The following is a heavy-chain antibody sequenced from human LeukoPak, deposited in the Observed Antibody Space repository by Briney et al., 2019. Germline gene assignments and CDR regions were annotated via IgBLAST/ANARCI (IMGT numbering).Heavy chain of an antibody. CDR2: ISSGAATI. Sequence: HPGGSLRLSCAASGFTFSSFEMNWVRQAPGKGLEWVSSISSGAATIYYADSVKGRFTISRDNAKNSLHLQMNSLRAEDTALYYCAKRGVERVGDYHYYYYLDVWGKGTTVTVSS. V-gene: IGHV3-48*03. J-gene: IGHJ6*03. CDR1: GFTFSSFE. CDR3: AKRGVERVGDYHYYYYLDV. D-gene: IGHD1-1*01.